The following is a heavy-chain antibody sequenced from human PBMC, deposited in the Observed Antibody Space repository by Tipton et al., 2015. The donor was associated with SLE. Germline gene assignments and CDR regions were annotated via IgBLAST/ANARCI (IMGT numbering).Heavy chain of an antibody. J-gene: IGHJ5*02. Sequence: GLVKPSETLSLTCTVSGGSTSSYYWSWIRQPPGKGLEWIGYIYYSGSTNYNPSLKSRVPMSVDTSKNQFSLRLTSVTAADTAIYYCSRGSASSKWLDPWGQGTLVTVSS. CDR3: SRGSASSKWLDP. D-gene: IGHD2-2*01. CDR2: IYYSGST. CDR1: GGSTSSYY. V-gene: IGHV4-59*01.